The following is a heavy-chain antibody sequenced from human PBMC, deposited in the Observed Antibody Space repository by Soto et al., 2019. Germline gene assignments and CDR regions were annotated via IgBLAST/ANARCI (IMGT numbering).Heavy chain of an antibody. J-gene: IGHJ4*02. CDR3: ARIHWAQSSLDY. V-gene: IGHV4-30-2*01. CDR1: GGSIDSGAFS. CDR2: VTHSGPA. D-gene: IGHD6-19*01. Sequence: KASDTLSLTYAVSGGSIDSGAFSLSWIRQPPGKGLEWIGYVTHSGPAYSIPSLNGRLTLSVDSSQTQFSLKLTSVTAADSAFYYCARIHWAQSSLDYWGRGILVTVPS.